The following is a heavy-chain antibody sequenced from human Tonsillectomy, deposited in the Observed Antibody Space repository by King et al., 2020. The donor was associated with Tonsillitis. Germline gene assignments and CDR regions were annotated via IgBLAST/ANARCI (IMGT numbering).Heavy chain of an antibody. Sequence: QLQESGPGLVKPSETLSLTCTVSGGSISSYYWSWIRQPPGKGLEWIGYIYYSGSTNYNPSLKSRVTISVDTSKNQFSLKLSSVTAADTAVYYCARENYYYGSGRYFWFDPWGQGTLVTVSS. J-gene: IGHJ5*02. CDR1: GGSISSYY. CDR2: IYYSGST. V-gene: IGHV4-59*01. D-gene: IGHD3-10*01. CDR3: ARENYYYGSGRYFWFDP.